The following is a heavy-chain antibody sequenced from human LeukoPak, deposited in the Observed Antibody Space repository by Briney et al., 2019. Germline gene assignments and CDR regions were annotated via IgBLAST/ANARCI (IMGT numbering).Heavy chain of an antibody. Sequence: PGGSLRLSCAASGFTFNTYSMNWVRQAPGKGLEWISYISSPSRIIYYADSVRGRFTVSRDNVKNSLYLQMNSLRAEDTAVYYCASLAMVTVHYYYMDVWGKGTTVTISS. D-gene: IGHD5-18*01. J-gene: IGHJ6*03. CDR1: GFTFNTYS. CDR2: ISSPSRII. V-gene: IGHV3-48*01. CDR3: ASLAMVTVHYYYMDV.